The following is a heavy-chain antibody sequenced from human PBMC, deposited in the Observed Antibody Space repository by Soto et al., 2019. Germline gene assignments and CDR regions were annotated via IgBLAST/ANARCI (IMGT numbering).Heavy chain of an antibody. CDR1: GFTFSSYG. CDR3: AKGVGYGMDV. V-gene: IGHV3-30*18. Sequence: GSLRLSCAASGFTFSSYGMHWVRQAPGKGLEWVALISYDGSNKYYADSVRGRFTISRDNSRNTLYLQMNGLRAEDTAVYYCAKGVGYGMDVWGQGTTVTVSS. CDR2: ISYDGSNK. J-gene: IGHJ6*02.